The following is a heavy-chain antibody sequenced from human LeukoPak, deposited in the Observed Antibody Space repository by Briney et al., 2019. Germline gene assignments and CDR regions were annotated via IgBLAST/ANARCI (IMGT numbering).Heavy chain of an antibody. CDR2: ISAYNGNT. CDR1: GYTFTSYG. J-gene: IGHJ4*02. V-gene: IGHV1-18*01. CDR3: ARDQAVDYYGSGSFDY. D-gene: IGHD3-10*01. Sequence: ASVKVSCKASGYTFTSYGISWVRQAPGQGLGWMGWISAYNGNTNYAQKLQGRVTMTTDTSTSTAYMELRSLRSDDTAVYYCARDQAVDYYGSGSFDYWGQGTLVTVSS.